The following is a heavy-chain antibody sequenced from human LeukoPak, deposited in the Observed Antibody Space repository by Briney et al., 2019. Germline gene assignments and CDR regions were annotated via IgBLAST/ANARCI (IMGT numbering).Heavy chain of an antibody. D-gene: IGHD3-22*01. CDR3: ARGVVVVIKGTYYYYYMDV. Sequence: GASVKVSCKASGYTFTSYDINWVRQATGQGLEWMGWMNPNSGNTGYAQKFQGRVTMTRNTSISTAYMELSSLRSEDTAVYYCARGVVVVIKGTYYYYYMDVWGKGTTVTISS. V-gene: IGHV1-8*01. CDR1: GYTFTSYD. J-gene: IGHJ6*03. CDR2: MNPNSGNT.